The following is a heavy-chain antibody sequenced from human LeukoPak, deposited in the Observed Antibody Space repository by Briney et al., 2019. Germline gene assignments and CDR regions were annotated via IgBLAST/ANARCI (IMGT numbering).Heavy chain of an antibody. Sequence: GGSLRLSCAASGFTFSSYGIHWVRQAPGKGLEWVAVISYDGSNKYYADSVKGRFTISRDNSKNTLYLQMNSLRAEDTAVYYCANDYYDSSGYRPVDYWGQGTLVTVSS. CDR1: GFTFSSYG. D-gene: IGHD3-22*01. J-gene: IGHJ4*02. V-gene: IGHV3-30*18. CDR2: ISYDGSNK. CDR3: ANDYYDSSGYRPVDY.